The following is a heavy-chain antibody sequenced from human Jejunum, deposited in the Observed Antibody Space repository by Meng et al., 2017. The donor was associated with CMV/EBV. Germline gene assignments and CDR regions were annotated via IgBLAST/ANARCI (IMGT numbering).Heavy chain of an antibody. CDR3: ARGGVLLWFGELGFDY. CDR2: IKQDGSEK. D-gene: IGHD3-10*01. J-gene: IGHJ4*02. V-gene: IGHV3-7*01. Sequence: TFSSYWVRWVRQAPGKGLEWVANIKQDGSEKYYVDSVKGRFTISRDNAKNSLYLQMNSLRAEDTAVYYCARGGVLLWFGELGFDYWGQGTLVTVSS. CDR1: TFSSYW.